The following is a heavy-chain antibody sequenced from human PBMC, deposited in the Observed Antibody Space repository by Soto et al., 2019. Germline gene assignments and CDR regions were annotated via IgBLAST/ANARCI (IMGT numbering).Heavy chain of an antibody. J-gene: IGHJ3*02. V-gene: IGHV4-31*03. CDR3: ARDDSSGYPGAFDI. Sequence: SETLSRTCTVSGGSISSGGYYWSWIRQHPGKCLEWIGYSYYSGSTYYNPSLKSRVTISVDTSKNQFSLKLSSVTAADTAVYYCARDDSSGYPGAFDIWGQGTMVTVPS. CDR1: GGSISSGGYY. CDR2: SYYSGST. D-gene: IGHD3-22*01.